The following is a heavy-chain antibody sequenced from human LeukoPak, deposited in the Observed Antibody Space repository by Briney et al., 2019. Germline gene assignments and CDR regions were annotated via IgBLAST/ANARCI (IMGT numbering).Heavy chain of an antibody. Sequence: SETLSLTCAVSGYSISGGYYWGWVRQPPGKVLEWIGSIYDSGSTYYNPSLKSRVTISVDTSKNQFSLKLSSVTAADTAVYYCARGNPISVHWGQGTLVPVSS. D-gene: IGHD2-21*01. CDR3: ARGNPISVH. V-gene: IGHV4-38-2*01. J-gene: IGHJ1*01. CDR1: GYSISGGYY. CDR2: IYDSGST.